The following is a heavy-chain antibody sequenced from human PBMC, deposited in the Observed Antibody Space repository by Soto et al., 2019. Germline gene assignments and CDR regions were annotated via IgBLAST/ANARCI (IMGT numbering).Heavy chain of an antibody. D-gene: IGHD3-3*01. J-gene: IGHJ6*02. CDR3: ARARSITIFGVVGFEMDX. CDR1: GYTFTDYW. V-gene: IGHV5-10-1*01. Sequence: GESLKISCKGSGYTFTDYWINWVRQMPGKGLEWMGRIDPSDSYTKYSPSFQGHVTISADKSISTAYLEWSSLEASDTAMYYCARARSITIFGVVGFEMDXWGQGTTVTVSS. CDR2: IDPSDSYT.